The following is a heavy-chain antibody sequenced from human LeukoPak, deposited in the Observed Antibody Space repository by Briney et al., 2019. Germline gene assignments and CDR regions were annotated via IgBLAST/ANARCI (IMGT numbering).Heavy chain of an antibody. Sequence: SETLCLTCTVPGGSISSYYWSWIRQPAGQGLEWIGRIYSSGSTNYNPSFESRVTMSVDTSKNQFSLRLSSVTAADTAVYYCARSPVVIYNYFDYWGQGTLVTVSS. J-gene: IGHJ4*02. CDR1: GGSISSYY. CDR2: IYSSGST. D-gene: IGHD2/OR15-2a*01. V-gene: IGHV4-4*07. CDR3: ARSPVVIYNYFDY.